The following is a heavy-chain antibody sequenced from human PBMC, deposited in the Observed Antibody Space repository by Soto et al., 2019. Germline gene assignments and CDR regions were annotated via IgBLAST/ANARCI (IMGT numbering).Heavy chain of an antibody. V-gene: IGHV1-2*04. CDR1: GYTFTGCY. Sequence: ASVKVSCKASGYTFTGCYMHWVRQAPGQGLEWMGWINPNSGGTNYAQKFQGWVTMTRDTSISTAYMELSRLRSDDTAVYYCARDRVVVAATPLYYGMDVWGQGTTVTVSS. D-gene: IGHD2-15*01. CDR3: ARDRVVVAATPLYYGMDV. J-gene: IGHJ6*02. CDR2: INPNSGGT.